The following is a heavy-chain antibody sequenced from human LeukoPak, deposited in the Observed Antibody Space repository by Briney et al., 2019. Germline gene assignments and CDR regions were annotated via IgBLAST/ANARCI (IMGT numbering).Heavy chain of an antibody. CDR3: ARERDDAFDI. V-gene: IGHV6-1*01. CDR2: TYYRSKWYN. J-gene: IGHJ3*02. CDR1: GDSVSTNSAA. Sequence: SQTLSLTCAISGDSVSTNSAAWNWLRQSPSRGLEWLGRTYYRSKWYNDYAVSVKSRMTINPDTSKNQFSLQLNSVTPEDTAVYYCARERDDAFDIWGQGTMVAVSS.